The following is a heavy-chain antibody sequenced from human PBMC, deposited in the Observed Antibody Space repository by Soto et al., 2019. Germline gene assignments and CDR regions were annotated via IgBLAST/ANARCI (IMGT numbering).Heavy chain of an antibody. J-gene: IGHJ4*02. V-gene: IGHV1-18*01. Sequence: QVQLEQSGAEVKKPGASVKVSCKASGYTFTSNGISWVRQAPGQGLEWMGWISAYNGNTNYAQKLQGRVTMSTNTPTSTAYMELRSLRSDDTAVYYCARDKFGTTYYWGQGSLVIVSS. CDR1: GYTFTSNG. CDR2: ISAYNGNT. D-gene: IGHD1-7*01. CDR3: ARDKFGTTYY.